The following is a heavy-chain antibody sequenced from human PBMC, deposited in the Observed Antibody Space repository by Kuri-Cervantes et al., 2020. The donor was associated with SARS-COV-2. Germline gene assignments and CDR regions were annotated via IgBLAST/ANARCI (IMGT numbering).Heavy chain of an antibody. V-gene: IGHV3-53*01. J-gene: IGHJ5*02. CDR2: IYSGGST. CDR1: GFTVSSNY. CDR3: AIRGRAGWFDP. Sequence: GESLKISCAASGFTVSSNYMSWVRQAPGKGLEWVSVIYSGGSTYYADSVKGRFTISRDNSKNTLYLQMNSLRAEDTAVYYCAIRGRAGWFDPWGQGTLVTFSS. D-gene: IGHD3-10*01.